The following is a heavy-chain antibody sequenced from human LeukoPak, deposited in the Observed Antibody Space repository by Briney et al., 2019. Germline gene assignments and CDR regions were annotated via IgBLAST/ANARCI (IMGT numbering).Heavy chain of an antibody. D-gene: IGHD5-12*01. V-gene: IGHV1-69*05. CDR3: ARIAVEPVVATIRFYYYMDV. CDR1: GGTFSGYA. CDR2: IIPIFGTA. Sequence: GASVKVSCKASGGTFSGYAISWVRQAPGQGLEWMGGIIPIFGTASYAQKFQGRVTITTDESTSTAYMELSSLRSEDTAVYYCARIAVEPVVATIRFYYYMDVWGKGTTVTVSS. J-gene: IGHJ6*03.